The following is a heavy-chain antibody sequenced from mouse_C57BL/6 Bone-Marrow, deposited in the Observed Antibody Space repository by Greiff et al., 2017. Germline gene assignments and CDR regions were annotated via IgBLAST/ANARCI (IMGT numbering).Heavy chain of an antibody. Sequence: EVKLQESGPVLVKPGASVKMSCKASGYTFTDYYMNWVKQSHGKSLEWIGVINTYNGGPSYKQKFKGKAKLTVDKASNTAYMELNSLTSDDSAVYYCARDYYYGSSYVAWFAYWGQGTLVTVSA. J-gene: IGHJ3*01. CDR1: GYTFTDYY. CDR3: ARDYYYGSSYVAWFAY. CDR2: INTYNGGP. D-gene: IGHD1-1*01. V-gene: IGHV1-19*01.